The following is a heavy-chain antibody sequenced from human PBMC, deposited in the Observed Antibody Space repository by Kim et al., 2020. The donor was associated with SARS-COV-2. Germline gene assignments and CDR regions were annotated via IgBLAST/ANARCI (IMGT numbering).Heavy chain of an antibody. D-gene: IGHD3-10*01. CDR1: GFTFSSYG. CDR3: AKGGGGSGSYYYYYYYGMDV. V-gene: IGHV3-30*18. J-gene: IGHJ6*02. Sequence: GGSLRLSCAASGFTFSSYGMHWVRQAPGKGLEWVAVISYDGSNKYYADSVKGRFTISRDNSKNTLYLQMNSLRAEDTAVYYCAKGGGGSGSYYYYYYYGMDVWGQGTTVTISS. CDR2: ISYDGSNK.